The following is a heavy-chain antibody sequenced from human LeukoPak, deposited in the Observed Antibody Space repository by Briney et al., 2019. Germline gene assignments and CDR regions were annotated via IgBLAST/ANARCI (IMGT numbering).Heavy chain of an antibody. Sequence: SETLSLTCTVSGGSIDNSHWTWIRQPPGKGLEGIGCIYNRGTTIYNPSLRSRLTISVDTSKNQLSLRLSSVTAADTAAYFCARDSPTSPPAYYGMDVWAEGPRSPSP. J-gene: IGHJ6*02. CDR3: ARDSPTSPPAYYGMDV. CDR2: IYNRGTT. CDR1: GGSIDNSH. D-gene: IGHD2-2*01. V-gene: IGHV4-59*12.